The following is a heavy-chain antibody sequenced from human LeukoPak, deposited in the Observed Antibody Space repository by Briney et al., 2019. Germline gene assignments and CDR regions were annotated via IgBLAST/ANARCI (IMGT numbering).Heavy chain of an antibody. CDR1: GFTFSSYT. D-gene: IGHD4-17*01. CDR3: AKDHSLTLTTVSHYFDY. CDR2: ISGSGYNT. Sequence: GGSLRLSCVASGFTFSSYTLHWVRQAPGKGLEWVSAISGSGYNTNYADSVKGRFTISRDNSRNTLYLQMNYLRAEDTAVYYCAKDHSLTLTTVSHYFDYWGQGTLVTVSS. V-gene: IGHV3-23*01. J-gene: IGHJ4*02.